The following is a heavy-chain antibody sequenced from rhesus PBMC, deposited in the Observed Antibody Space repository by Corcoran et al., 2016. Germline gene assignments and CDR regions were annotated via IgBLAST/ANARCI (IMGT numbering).Heavy chain of an antibody. V-gene: IGHV4S14*01. CDR1: GGSISGYYY. Sequence: QVQLQESGPGLVKPSETLSLTCAVSGGSISGYYYWSWIRQPPGKGLEWIGIIYGSGGSNYLNPSLKSRVPLSVDTSKNQFSLKLISVTAADTAVYYCASGYCSSTYCSSFDYWGQGVLVTVSS. CDR3: ASGYCSSTYCSSFDY. CDR2: IYGSGGSN. J-gene: IGHJ4*01. D-gene: IGHD2-15*01.